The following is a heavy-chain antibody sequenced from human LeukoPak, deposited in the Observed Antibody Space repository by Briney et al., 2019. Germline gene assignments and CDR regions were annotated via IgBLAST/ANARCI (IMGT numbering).Heavy chain of an antibody. CDR3: ARAISSSPASYYYFYMDV. D-gene: IGHD6-6*01. CDR1: GYTFSVYY. Sequence: ASVKVSCKASGYTFSVYYIHWVRQAPGQGLEWMGWINPKSGGTNYAQKFQGRVTMTRDTSISTAYMELSRLRSDDAAVYYCARAISSSPASYYYFYMDVWGKGTTVTVSS. V-gene: IGHV1-2*02. J-gene: IGHJ6*03. CDR2: INPKSGGT.